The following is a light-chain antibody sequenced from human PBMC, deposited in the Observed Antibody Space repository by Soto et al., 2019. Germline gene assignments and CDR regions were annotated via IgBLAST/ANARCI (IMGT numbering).Light chain of an antibody. Sequence: EIVLTQSPATLSLSPGERATLSCRASQSVSDYLAWYQQKPGQAPRLLIYDASNRATGIPARSSGSGFGTDFTLTISSLEPEDFAVYYCEQRSIWPLYTFGQGTK. J-gene: IGKJ2*01. CDR2: DAS. V-gene: IGKV3-11*01. CDR3: EQRSIWPLYT. CDR1: QSVSDY.